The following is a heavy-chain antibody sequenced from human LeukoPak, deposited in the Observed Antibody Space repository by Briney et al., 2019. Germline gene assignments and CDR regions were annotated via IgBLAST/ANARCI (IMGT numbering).Heavy chain of an antibody. Sequence: GGSLRLSCAASGFTFDDYAMHWVRQAPGKGLEWVSLISGDGRRTYYADSVKGRFTISRDNSKDSLYLQMNSLRTEDTALYYCAKTYYYDGSGYYDAFDIWGRGTVVTVSS. J-gene: IGHJ3*02. D-gene: IGHD3-22*01. CDR1: GFTFDDYA. V-gene: IGHV3-43*02. CDR2: ISGDGRRT. CDR3: AKTYYYDGSGYYDAFDI.